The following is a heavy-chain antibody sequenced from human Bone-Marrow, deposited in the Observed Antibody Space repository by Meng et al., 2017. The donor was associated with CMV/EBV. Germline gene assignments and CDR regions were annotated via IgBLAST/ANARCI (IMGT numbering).Heavy chain of an antibody. CDR3: ARGKLRCSGGSCYSNWFDP. V-gene: IGHV4-34*01. CDR2: INHSGST. J-gene: IGHJ5*02. D-gene: IGHD2-15*01. Sequence: SETLSLTCAVNGGSFSGYFWGWIRQPPGKGLEWIGEINHSGSTNYNPSLKSRVTISVEMSKRHVYLQLNSVTAADTAVYYCARGKLRCSGGSCYSNWFDPWGLGTLVTVSS. CDR1: GGSFSGYF.